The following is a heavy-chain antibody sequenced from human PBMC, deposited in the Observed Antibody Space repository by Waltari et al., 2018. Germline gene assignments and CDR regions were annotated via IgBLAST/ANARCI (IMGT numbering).Heavy chain of an antibody. CDR1: GYTFTDYY. J-gene: IGHJ6*03. Sequence: EVQLVQSGAEVKKPGATVKISCKVSGYTFTDYYMHWVQQAPGKGLEWMGLVDPEDGETIYAEKFQGRVTITADTSTDTAYMELSSLRSEDTAVYYCATDLRELGSRYYYYYMDVWGKGTTVTVSS. CDR3: ATDLRELGSRYYYYYMDV. D-gene: IGHD7-27*01. CDR2: VDPEDGET. V-gene: IGHV1-69-2*01.